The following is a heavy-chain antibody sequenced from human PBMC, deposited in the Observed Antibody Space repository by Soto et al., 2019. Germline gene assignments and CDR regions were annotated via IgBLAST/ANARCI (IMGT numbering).Heavy chain of an antibody. CDR2: VYYSDGT. CDR1: GGPIGSYY. CDR3: ARTEASSWSFFYYGMDV. V-gene: IGHV4-59*01. Sequence: QVQLQESGPGLVKPSETLSLTCTVSGGPIGSYYWSWIRQSPGKGLEWIGCVYYSDGTKYNPSLKSRVTISLDRSKNQFSLRLTSVTAADTAVYYCARTEASSWSFFYYGMDVWGQGTTVAVSS. D-gene: IGHD6-13*01. J-gene: IGHJ6*02.